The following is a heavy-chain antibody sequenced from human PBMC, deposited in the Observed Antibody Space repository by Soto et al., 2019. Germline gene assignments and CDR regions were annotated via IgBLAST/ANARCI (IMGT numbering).Heavy chain of an antibody. CDR3: ARDPGGPYCSGGSCYSGGPFYMDV. CDR1: GYTFTGYY. D-gene: IGHD2-15*01. CDR2: INPNSGGT. Sequence: ASVKVSCKASGYTFTGYYMHWVRQAPGQGLEWMGWINPNSGGTNYAQKFQGWVTMTRDTSISPAYMELSRLRSDDTAVYYCARDPGGPYCSGGSCYSGGPFYMDVWGKGTTVTVSS. V-gene: IGHV1-2*04. J-gene: IGHJ6*03.